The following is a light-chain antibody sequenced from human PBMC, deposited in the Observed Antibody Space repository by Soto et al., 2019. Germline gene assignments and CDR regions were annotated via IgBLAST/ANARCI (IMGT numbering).Light chain of an antibody. CDR1: QTVSSIY. CDR2: GAA. Sequence: EIVLPQSPGTKSLAPGERAPLSRRASQTVSSIYLAWYQQKSGQAPRLLIYGAASRATGIPDRFSGSGSGPDCTLTISRLEPEDFAVYYCQQYSNYFRTFGQGTKVEIK. V-gene: IGKV3-20*01. CDR3: QQYSNYFRT. J-gene: IGKJ1*01.